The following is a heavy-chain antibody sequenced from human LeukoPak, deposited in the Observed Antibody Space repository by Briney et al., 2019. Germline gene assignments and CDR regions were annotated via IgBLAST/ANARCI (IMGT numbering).Heavy chain of an antibody. Sequence: GSLRPSLGASGIPLNSYSINWVRQGPGKGAEWVSSISSSSSYIYYADSVKGRFTISRDNAKNSLYLQMNSLRAEDTAVYYCARAVGHYFDYWGQGTLVTVSS. J-gene: IGHJ4*02. CDR2: ISSSSSYI. V-gene: IGHV3-21*01. CDR1: GIPLNSYS. CDR3: ARAVGHYFDY.